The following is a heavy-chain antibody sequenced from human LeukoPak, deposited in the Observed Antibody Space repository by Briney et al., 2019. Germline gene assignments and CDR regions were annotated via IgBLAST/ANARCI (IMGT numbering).Heavy chain of an antibody. V-gene: IGHV3-48*03. CDR3: ASLWGDNY. D-gene: IGHD7-27*01. CDR1: GFTFSSYE. CDR2: ISSSDSTI. Sequence: GGSLRLSCAASGFTFSSYEMNWVRQAPGKGLEWVSYISSSDSTIYYADSVKGRFTISRDNAKNSLYLQMNSLRAEDTAVYYCASLWGDNYWGQGTLVTVSS. J-gene: IGHJ4*02.